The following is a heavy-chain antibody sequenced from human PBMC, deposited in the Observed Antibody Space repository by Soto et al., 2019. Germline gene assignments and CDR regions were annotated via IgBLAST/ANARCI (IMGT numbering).Heavy chain of an antibody. V-gene: IGHV3-11*01. J-gene: IGHJ6*03. CDR1: GFTFSDYY. D-gene: IGHD2-15*01. CDR3: ARDPRYCSGGNCYSAGEDHYYYYMDV. Sequence: QVQLVESGGGLVKPGGSLRLSCAASGFTFSDYYMSWIRQAPGKGLEWVSYISSGGSPIYYTDSVKGRFTISRDNAENSLYLQKNSLRAEDTAVYYCARDPRYCSGGNCYSAGEDHYYYYMDVWGKGTTVTVSS. CDR2: ISSGGSPI.